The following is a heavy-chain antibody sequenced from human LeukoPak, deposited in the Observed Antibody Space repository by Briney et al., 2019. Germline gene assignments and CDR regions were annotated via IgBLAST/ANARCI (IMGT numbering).Heavy chain of an antibody. V-gene: IGHV4-4*07. J-gene: IGHJ3*02. CDR3: GREGRGGGSYPGDVFDI. CDR1: GGSISSYY. D-gene: IGHD1-26*01. Sequence: SETLSLTCTVSGGSISSYYWSWIRQPAGKGLEWIGRIYTSGSTNYNPSLKSRVTMSVDTSKNQFSLKLSSVTAADTAVYYCGREGRGGGSYPGDVFDIWGKGKMVTVSS. CDR2: IYTSGST.